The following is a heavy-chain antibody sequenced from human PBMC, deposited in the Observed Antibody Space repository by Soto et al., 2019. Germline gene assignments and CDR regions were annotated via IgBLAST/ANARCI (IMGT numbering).Heavy chain of an antibody. D-gene: IGHD3-3*01. J-gene: IGHJ6*02. CDR3: ARHNYDFGSDLGMDV. Sequence: PSPTLSLTCAISGDSVSSNSAAWNWIRQSPSRGLEWLGRTYYRSKWYNDYAVSVKSRITINPDTAKNQFSLQLNSVTPEDTAVYYCARHNYDFGSDLGMDVWGQGTTGTVS. V-gene: IGHV6-1*01. CDR2: TYYRSKWYN. CDR1: GDSVSSNSAA.